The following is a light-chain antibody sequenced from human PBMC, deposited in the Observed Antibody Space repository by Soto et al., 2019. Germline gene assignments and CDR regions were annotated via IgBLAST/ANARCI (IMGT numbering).Light chain of an antibody. CDR1: SSDVGGYNY. V-gene: IGLV2-8*01. Sequence: QSALTQPPSASGSPGQSVTLSCTGTSSDVGGYNYVSWYQQHPGKAPKLMIYEVSKRPSGVPDRFSGSKSGNTASLTVSGLQVEDEADYFCSSYAGSNVVFGGGTKVTVL. CDR3: SSYAGSNVV. CDR2: EVS. J-gene: IGLJ2*01.